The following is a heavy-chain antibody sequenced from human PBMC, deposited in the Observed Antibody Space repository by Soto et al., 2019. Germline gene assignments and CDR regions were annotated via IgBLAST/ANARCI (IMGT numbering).Heavy chain of an antibody. Sequence: SETLSLTCTVSGGSISSYYWSWIRQPPGKGLEWIGYIYYSGSTNYNPSLKSRVTISVDTSKNQFSLKLSSVTAADTAVYYCARRSYDFWSYDYFDYWGQGTLVTVSS. J-gene: IGHJ4*02. D-gene: IGHD3-3*01. V-gene: IGHV4-59*08. CDR3: ARRSYDFWSYDYFDY. CDR1: GGSISSYY. CDR2: IYYSGST.